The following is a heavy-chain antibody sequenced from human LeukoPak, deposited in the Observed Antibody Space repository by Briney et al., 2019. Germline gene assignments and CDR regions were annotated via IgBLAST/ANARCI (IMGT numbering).Heavy chain of an antibody. J-gene: IGHJ4*02. CDR2: IFYSGTT. CDR3: ARDRLGLPVDY. D-gene: IGHD5-18*01. Sequence: SETLSLTCTVSGGSINSYYWSWIRQSPGKGLEWIGYIFYSGTTNYNPSLKSRVTMSVDTSKNQFSLKLNSVTAADTAVYYCARDRLGLPVDYWGRGTLVTVSS. CDR1: GGSINSYY. V-gene: IGHV4-59*01.